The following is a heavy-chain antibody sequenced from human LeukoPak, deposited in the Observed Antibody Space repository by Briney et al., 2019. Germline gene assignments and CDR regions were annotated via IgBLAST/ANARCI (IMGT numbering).Heavy chain of an antibody. D-gene: IGHD3-16*01. CDR2: IGDTGRAK. J-gene: IGHJ2*01. CDR1: GFTFSSHG. CDR3: AKEAAWGNWYFDL. V-gene: IGHV3-30*18. Sequence: GGSLRLSCAASGFTFSSHGMHWVRQAPGKGLEWVAVIGDTGRAKYYADSVEGRFTTSRDNSKNTLYLEMNSLRDEDTALYYCAKEAAWGNWYFDLWGRGTLVTVSS.